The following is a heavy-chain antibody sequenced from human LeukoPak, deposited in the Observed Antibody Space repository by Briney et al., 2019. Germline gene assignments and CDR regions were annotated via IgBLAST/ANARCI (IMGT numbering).Heavy chain of an antibody. CDR1: GGSFSGYY. CDR3: ARGGRIAAAGTYYYYGMDV. CDR2: INHSGST. J-gene: IGHJ6*02. D-gene: IGHD6-13*01. Sequence: SETLSLTCAVYGGSFSGYYWSWIRQPPGKGLEWIGAINHSGSTNYNPSLKSRVTISVDTSKNQFSLKLSSVTAADTAVYYCARGGRIAAAGTYYYYGMDVWGQGTTVTVSS. V-gene: IGHV4-34*01.